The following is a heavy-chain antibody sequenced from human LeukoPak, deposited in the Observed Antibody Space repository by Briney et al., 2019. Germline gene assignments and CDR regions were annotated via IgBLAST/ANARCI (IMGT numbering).Heavy chain of an antibody. CDR2: ISGSGSTI. D-gene: IGHD1-1*01. CDR3: ATDSPETAAFDY. CDR1: GFTFSDYY. Sequence: PGGSLRLSCAASGFTFSDYYMSWIRQAPGKGLEWVSYISGSGSTIYYADSVKGRFTISRDNAKNSLYLQMDSLRAEDTAVYYCATDSPETAAFDYWGQGTLVTVSS. J-gene: IGHJ4*02. V-gene: IGHV3-11*04.